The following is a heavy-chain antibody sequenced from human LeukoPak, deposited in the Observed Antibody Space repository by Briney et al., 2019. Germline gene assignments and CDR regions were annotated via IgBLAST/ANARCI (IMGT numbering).Heavy chain of an antibody. CDR2: IYSSGST. Sequence: PSETLSLTCTVSGGSLSSGTYYWSWLRQPAGKGLAWIGRIYSSGSTNYNPSLKSRVTISVDTSKNQFSLKLTSVTAADTAVYYCARESSGYDFTYHYYYMDVWGKGTTVTVSS. CDR1: GGSLSSGTYY. V-gene: IGHV4-61*02. CDR3: ARESSGYDFTYHYYYMDV. J-gene: IGHJ6*03. D-gene: IGHD5-12*01.